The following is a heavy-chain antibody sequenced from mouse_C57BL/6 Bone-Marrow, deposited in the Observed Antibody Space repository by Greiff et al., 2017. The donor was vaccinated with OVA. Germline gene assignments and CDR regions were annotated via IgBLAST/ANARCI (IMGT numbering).Heavy chain of an antibody. D-gene: IGHD1-1*01. J-gene: IGHJ2*01. CDR1: GFTFSSYA. CDR3: AREGITTVAYFDY. V-gene: IGHV5-4*01. Sequence: EVQLVESGGGLVKPGGSLKLSCAASGFTFSSYAMSWVRQTPEKRLEWVATISDGGSYTYYPDNVKGRFTISRDNAKNNLYLQMSQLKSEDTAMYYCAREGITTVAYFDYWGQGTTLTVSS. CDR2: ISDGGSYT.